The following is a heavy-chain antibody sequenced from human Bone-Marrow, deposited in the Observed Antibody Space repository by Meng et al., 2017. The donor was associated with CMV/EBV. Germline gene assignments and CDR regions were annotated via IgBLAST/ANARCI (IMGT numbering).Heavy chain of an antibody. CDR2: IKSKTDGGTI. D-gene: IGHD2-2*02. CDR3: TTGPAAILHYYYGMDV. V-gene: IGHV3-15*01. Sequence: GESLKTSCTASGFTFGDYAMSWVRQAPGKGLEWVGRIKSKTDGGTIDYAAPVKGRFTISRDDSKHTLYLQMNSLKTEDTAVYYCTTGPAAILHYYYGMDVWGQGTTVTVSS. CDR1: GFTFGDYA. J-gene: IGHJ6*02.